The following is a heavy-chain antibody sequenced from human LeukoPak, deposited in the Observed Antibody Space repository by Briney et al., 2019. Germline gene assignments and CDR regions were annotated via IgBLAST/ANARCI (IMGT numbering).Heavy chain of an antibody. CDR2: FDPEDGET. CDR1: GYTLTELP. D-gene: IGHD3-10*01. J-gene: IGHJ3*02. V-gene: IGHV1-24*01. CDR3: ATALWFRDSSLDDAFDI. Sequence: ASVKVSCKVSGYTLTELPMHWVRQAPGKGLEWMGGFDPEDGETIYAQKFQGRVTMTEDTSTDTAYMELSSLRSEDTAVYYCATALWFRDSSLDDAFDIWGQGTMVTVSS.